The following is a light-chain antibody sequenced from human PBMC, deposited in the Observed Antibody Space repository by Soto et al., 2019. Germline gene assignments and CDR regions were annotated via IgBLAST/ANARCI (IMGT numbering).Light chain of an antibody. J-gene: IGKJ4*01. CDR1: HTISSSY. V-gene: IGKV3-20*01. CDR3: QQVSSYPLT. CDR2: GIS. Sequence: EIVLKQSPGTLSLSKGERATLSCRASHTISSSYLAWYQQKPGQAPRLLMYGISRRATGIPDRFSGGGSGTDFTLTISRLEPEDFAVYYCQQVSSYPLTFGGGAKVDIK.